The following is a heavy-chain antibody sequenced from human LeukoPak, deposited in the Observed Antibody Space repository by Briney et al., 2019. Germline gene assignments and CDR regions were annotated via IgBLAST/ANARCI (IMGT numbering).Heavy chain of an antibody. CDR2: INHSGST. J-gene: IGHJ2*01. V-gene: IGHV4-4*02. Sequence: SETLSLTCAVSGGSISSSNWWSWVRQPPGKGLEWIGEINHSGSTNYNPSLKSRVTISVDTSKNQFSLKLSSVTAADTAVYYCARGRWYFDLWGRGTLVTVSS. CDR1: GGSISSSNW. CDR3: ARGRWYFDL.